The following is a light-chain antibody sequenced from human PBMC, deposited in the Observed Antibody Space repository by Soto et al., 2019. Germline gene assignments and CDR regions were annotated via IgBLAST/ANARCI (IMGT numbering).Light chain of an antibody. J-gene: IGKJ1*01. CDR2: GAS. Sequence: EIVLTQSPGTLSLSPGERATLSCRASQSVSSSYLAWYQQKPGQAPRLLIYGASSRATGIPDRFSGSGSGTDFTLTISGLEPEDFATYYFQQYDNLPPTFGQGTKVEIK. CDR3: QQYDNLPPT. V-gene: IGKV3-20*01. CDR1: QSVSSSY.